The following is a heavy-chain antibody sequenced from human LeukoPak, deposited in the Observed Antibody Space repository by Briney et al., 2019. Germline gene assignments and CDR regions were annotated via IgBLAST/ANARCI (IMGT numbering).Heavy chain of an antibody. V-gene: IGHV3-30-3*01. Sequence: GGSLRLSCAASGFTFSSYAMHWVRQAPGKGLEWVAVISYDGSNKYYADSVKGRLTISRDNSKNTLYLQMNGLRAEDTAVYYCARDPLPSYSSSWYVFDYWGQGTLVTVSS. CDR2: ISYDGSNK. J-gene: IGHJ4*02. D-gene: IGHD6-13*01. CDR1: GFTFSSYA. CDR3: ARDPLPSYSSSWYVFDY.